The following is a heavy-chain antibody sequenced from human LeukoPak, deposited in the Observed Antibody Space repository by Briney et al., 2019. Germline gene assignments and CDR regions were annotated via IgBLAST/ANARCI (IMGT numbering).Heavy chain of an antibody. V-gene: IGHV5-51*01. D-gene: IGHD3/OR15-3a*01. CDR3: ARQGTGYSNWFDP. J-gene: IGHJ5*02. Sequence: GESLKISCKGAGYSFTSYWIGWVRQMPGKGLEWMGVIYPGDSDTRYSPSFQGQVTISADKSISTAYLQWSSLKASDTAMYYCARQGTGYSNWFDPWGQGTLVTVSS. CDR2: IYPGDSDT. CDR1: GYSFTSYW.